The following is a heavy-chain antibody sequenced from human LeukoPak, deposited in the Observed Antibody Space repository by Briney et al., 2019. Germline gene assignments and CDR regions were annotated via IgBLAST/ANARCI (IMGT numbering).Heavy chain of an antibody. V-gene: IGHV1-69*05. D-gene: IGHD4-17*01. CDR3: ASGSLGDGYGVGDYYQYMDV. CDR2: IMPLFGTA. J-gene: IGHJ6*03. CDR1: VGTFNSYS. Sequence: GSSVNVSCKPSVGTFNSYSISWVQQAPRQGLEWMGGIMPLFGTANYAQEFQGRVTFTTDESASTAYMEVSSLRSEDTAVYYCASGSLGDGYGVGDYYQYMDVWGKGTTVTVSS.